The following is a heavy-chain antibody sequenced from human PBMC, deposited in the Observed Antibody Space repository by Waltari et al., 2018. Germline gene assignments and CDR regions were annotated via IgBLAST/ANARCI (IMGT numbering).Heavy chain of an antibody. CDR1: GFSFSNFG. V-gene: IGHV3-30*18. CDR2: ISYDGRDL. CDR3: AKEGVVINGYYFDY. Sequence: QVLLVESGGGVVQPGTSLRLSCAAFGFSFSNFGSHWVRQAPGKGLESVEVISYDGRDLYYADSGKGRATISRDNSKNTLYLQMNSLRPEDTAVYYCAKEGVVINGYYFDYWGQGTLVTVSS. D-gene: IGHD2-21*01. J-gene: IGHJ4*02.